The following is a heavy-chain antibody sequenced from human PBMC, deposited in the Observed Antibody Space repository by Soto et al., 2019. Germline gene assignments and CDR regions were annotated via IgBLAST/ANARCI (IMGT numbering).Heavy chain of an antibody. D-gene: IGHD2-2*01. Sequence: QVQLVQSGAEVKKPGASVKVSCKASGYTFTSYAMHWVRQAPGQSLEWRGWINTGKGNTKYSQNFQGRVTISSHTSAGTAYVDRSSLRSDDTAMDDSARAGADCSAAKCYVIDHWGQGTLVTVSS. J-gene: IGHJ4*02. V-gene: IGHV1-3*04. CDR1: GYTFTSYA. CDR3: ARAGADCSAAKCYVIDH. CDR2: INTGKGNT.